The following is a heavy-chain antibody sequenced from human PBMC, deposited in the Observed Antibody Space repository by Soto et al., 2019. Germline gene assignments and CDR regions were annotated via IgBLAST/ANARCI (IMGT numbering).Heavy chain of an antibody. V-gene: IGHV1-18*01. CDR3: ARDSGSYDGFIRFDY. CDR2: ISAYNGNT. Sequence: ASVKVSCKASGYTFTSYGISWVRQAPGQGLEWMGWISAYNGNTNYAQKLQGRVTMTTDTSTSTAYMELRSLRSDDTAVYYCARDSGSYDGFIRFDYWGQGTLVTVSS. J-gene: IGHJ4*02. D-gene: IGHD1-26*01. CDR1: GYTFTSYG.